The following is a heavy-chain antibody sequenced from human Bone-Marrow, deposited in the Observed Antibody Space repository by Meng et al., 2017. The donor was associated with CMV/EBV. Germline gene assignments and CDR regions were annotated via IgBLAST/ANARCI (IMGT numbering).Heavy chain of an antibody. D-gene: IGHD1-26*01. CDR3: TREARLWGADAGQIAFDY. J-gene: IGHJ4*02. CDR1: GFTFSSYW. V-gene: IGHV3-20*04. CDR2: ISRDGGST. Sequence: GESLKISCAASGFTFSSYWMHWVRQAPGKGLEWVAGISRDGGSTGYADSVRGRSTVSRDSAKKSLFLQMNSLRDDDTALYFCTREARLWGADAGQIAFDYWGQGTLVTVSS.